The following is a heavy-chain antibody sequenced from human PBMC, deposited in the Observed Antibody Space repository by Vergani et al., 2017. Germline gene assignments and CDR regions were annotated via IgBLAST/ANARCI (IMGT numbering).Heavy chain of an antibody. CDR3: ATPPTVTTGGMEV. CDR1: GYTFTDHY. V-gene: IGHV1-69-2*01. Sequence: EVQLVQSGAEVKKPGATMKTSCKVSGYTFTDHYMHWVKQAPGKGLEWMGLVDPEDGETIYAEKFKGRVTIAADTSTDTAHLELSSLRSEDTAVYYCATPPTVTTGGMEVWGQGTTVIVSS. J-gene: IGHJ6*02. CDR2: VDPEDGET. D-gene: IGHD4-17*01.